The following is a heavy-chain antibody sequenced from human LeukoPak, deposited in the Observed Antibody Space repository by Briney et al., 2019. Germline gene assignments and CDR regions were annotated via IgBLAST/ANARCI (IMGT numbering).Heavy chain of an antibody. CDR1: GFTFSSYW. V-gene: IGHV3-7*03. CDR2: IKQDGSEK. CDR3: ARHSGGMDV. J-gene: IGHJ6*04. Sequence: GGSLRLSCAASGFTFSSYWVSWVRQAPGKGLEWVANIKQDGSEKYYVDSVKGRFTISRDNAKNSLYLQMNSLRAEDTAVYYCARHSGGMDVWGKGTTVTVSS.